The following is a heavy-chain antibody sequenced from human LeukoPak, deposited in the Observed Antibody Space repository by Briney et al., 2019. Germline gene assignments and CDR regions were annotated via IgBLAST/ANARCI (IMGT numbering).Heavy chain of an antibody. CDR2: IYYSGST. D-gene: IGHD2-2*03. CDR1: GGSISSYY. J-gene: IGHJ6*03. CDR3: ARVGDCSSTSCSNYYYYMDV. V-gene: IGHV4-59*01. Sequence: SETLSLTCTVSGGSISSYYWSWIRQPPGKGLEWIGYIYYSGSTNYNPSLKSRVTISVDTSKNQFSLKLSSVTAADTAVYYCARVGDCSSTSCSNYYYYMDVWGKGTTVTVSS.